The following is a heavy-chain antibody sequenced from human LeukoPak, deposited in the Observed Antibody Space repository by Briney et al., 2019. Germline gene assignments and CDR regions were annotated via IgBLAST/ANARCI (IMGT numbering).Heavy chain of an antibody. CDR2: ISSDTSTI. Sequence: PGGSLRLSCAASGFTFSDYYMSWIRQAPGKGLEWVSYISSDTSTIYYADSVKGRFTISRDNAKNSLYLQMNSLRAEDTAMYYCARDYNNYAPDYWGQGTLVTISS. CDR1: GFTFSDYY. CDR3: ARDYNNYAPDY. D-gene: IGHD4-11*01. V-gene: IGHV3-11*01. J-gene: IGHJ4*02.